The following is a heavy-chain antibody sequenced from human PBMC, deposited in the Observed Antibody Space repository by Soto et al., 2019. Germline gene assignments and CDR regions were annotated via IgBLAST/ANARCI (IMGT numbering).Heavy chain of an antibody. CDR1: GFTFSSYA. D-gene: IGHD3-3*01. CDR2: ISGSGGST. V-gene: IGHV3-23*01. J-gene: IGHJ4*02. CDR3: AKNCDFWSGHEVY. Sequence: PGGSLRLSCAASGFTFSSYAMSWVRQAPGKGLEWVSAISGSGGSTYYADSVKGRFTISRDNSKTMLNLQMNSLRAEDPAVYYCAKNCDFWSGHEVYWGQGTLVTASS.